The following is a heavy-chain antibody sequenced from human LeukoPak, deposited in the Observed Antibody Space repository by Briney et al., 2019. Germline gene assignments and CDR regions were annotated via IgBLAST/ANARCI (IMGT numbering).Heavy chain of an antibody. Sequence: GGSLRLSCAASGFTFSSYAMSWVRQAPGKGLEWVSVISGSGGSTYYADSVKGRFTISRDNAKNSLYLQMNSLRAEDTAVYYCAREKLLWFGVVRKGYYGMDVWGQGTTVTVSS. D-gene: IGHD3-10*01. V-gene: IGHV3-23*01. CDR1: GFTFSSYA. CDR3: AREKLLWFGVVRKGYYGMDV. J-gene: IGHJ6*02. CDR2: ISGSGGST.